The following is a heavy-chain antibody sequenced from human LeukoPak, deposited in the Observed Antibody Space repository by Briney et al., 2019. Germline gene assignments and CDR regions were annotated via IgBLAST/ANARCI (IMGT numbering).Heavy chain of an antibody. CDR2: ISSSGSTI. V-gene: IGHV3-11*01. CDR3: AREDPITGTTLSDY. J-gene: IGHJ4*02. CDR1: GFTFSDYY. D-gene: IGHD1-20*01. Sequence: GGSLRLSCAASGFTFSDYYMSWIRQAPGKGLEWVSYISSSGSTIYYADSVKGRFTISRGNAKNSLYLQMNSLRAEDTAVYYCAREDPITGTTLSDYWGQGTLVTVSS.